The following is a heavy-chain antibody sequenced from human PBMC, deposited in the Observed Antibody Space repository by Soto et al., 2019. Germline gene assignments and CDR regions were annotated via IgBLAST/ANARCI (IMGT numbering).Heavy chain of an antibody. Sequence: EVQLVESGGGLVQPGRSLRLSCAASGFTFDDYAMHWVRQAPGKGLEWVSGISWNSGSIGYADSVKGRFTISRDNAKNSLYLQMNSLRAEVTALYYCAKDMVRGVILACSIDYWGQGTLVTVSS. V-gene: IGHV3-9*01. D-gene: IGHD3-10*01. CDR2: ISWNSGSI. CDR1: GFTFDDYA. CDR3: AKDMVRGVILACSIDY. J-gene: IGHJ4*02.